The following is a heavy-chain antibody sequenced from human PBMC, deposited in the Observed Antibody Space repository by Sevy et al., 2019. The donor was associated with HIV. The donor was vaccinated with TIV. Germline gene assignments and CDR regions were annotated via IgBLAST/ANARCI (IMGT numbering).Heavy chain of an antibody. Sequence: GESLKISCKASGYRFTSYWIGWVRQMPGKGLQRMGIIYPDDSDTRYSPSFQGQVIISADKSINTAYLQWSSLKASDTAMYFCARRSYDTNGYPQYFFDSWGQGTLVTVSS. CDR3: ARRSYDTNGYPQYFFDS. J-gene: IGHJ4*02. D-gene: IGHD3-22*01. V-gene: IGHV5-51*01. CDR1: GYRFTSYW. CDR2: IYPDDSDT.